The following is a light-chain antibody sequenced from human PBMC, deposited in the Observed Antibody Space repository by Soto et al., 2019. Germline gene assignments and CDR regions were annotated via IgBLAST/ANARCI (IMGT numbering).Light chain of an antibody. CDR2: STS. CDR3: LLYYGGAQVL. Sequence: QAVVTQEPSLTESPGGTVTLTCASSAGAVTSAYYTNWLQQKPGQAPRALIYSTSEKHSWTPARFSGSLLGGKAALTLSAAQPEGEADYYCLLYYGGAQVLFGGGTKVTVL. V-gene: IGLV7-43*01. CDR1: AGAVTSAYY. J-gene: IGLJ2*01.